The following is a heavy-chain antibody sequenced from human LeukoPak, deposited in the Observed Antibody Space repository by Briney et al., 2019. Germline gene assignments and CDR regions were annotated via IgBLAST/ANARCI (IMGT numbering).Heavy chain of an antibody. J-gene: IGHJ4*02. D-gene: IGHD3-10*01. CDR1: GSSISSYY. CDR2: IYNNGSS. CDR3: ARHPLGYYGSGTYYNGGYFDY. V-gene: IGHV4-59*08. Sequence: PSGTLSLTCTVSGSSISSYYWSWIRQPPGKGLEWIGYIYNNGSSNYNPSLKSRVTISVDTSKNQFSLKLSSVTAADTAVYYCARHPLGYYGSGTYYNGGYFDYWGQGTLVTVSS.